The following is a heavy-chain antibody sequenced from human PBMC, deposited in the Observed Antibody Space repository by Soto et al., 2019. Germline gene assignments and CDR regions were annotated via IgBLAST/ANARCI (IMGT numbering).Heavy chain of an antibody. CDR3: ARAKLGPPYYFDY. V-gene: IGHV3-53*04. J-gene: IGHJ4*02. CDR1: GFTVSSNY. Sequence: GGSLRLSYAASGFTVSSNYMSWVRQAPGKGLEWVSVIYSGGSTYYADSVKGRFTISRHNSKNTLYLQMNSLRAEDTAVYYCARAKLGPPYYFDYWGQGTLVTVSS. CDR2: IYSGGST. D-gene: IGHD7-27*01.